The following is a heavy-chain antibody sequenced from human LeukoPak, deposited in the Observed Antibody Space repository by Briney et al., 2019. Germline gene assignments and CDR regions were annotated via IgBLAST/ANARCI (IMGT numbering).Heavy chain of an antibody. D-gene: IGHD3-9*01. J-gene: IGHJ3*02. V-gene: IGHV3-7*04. CDR2: IKQDGSEK. CDR1: GFTFSSYW. Sequence: GGSLRLSCAASGFTFSSYWMSWVRQAPGKGLEWVANIKQDGSEKYYVDSVKGRFTISRDNAKNSLYLQMNSLRAEDTAVYYCARGLYYDILTGYFSDAFDIWGQGTMVTVSS. CDR3: ARGLYYDILTGYFSDAFDI.